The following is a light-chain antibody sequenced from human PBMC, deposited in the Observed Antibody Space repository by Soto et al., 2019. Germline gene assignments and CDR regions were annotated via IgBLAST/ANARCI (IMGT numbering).Light chain of an antibody. Sequence: EIVLTQSPVTLSLSPGERATLSCRASQSVSSYLAWYQQKPGQAPRLLIYDASNRATGIPARFSGSGSGTDFTLTIDNLEPEDFAVYYCQQRSHWPPITFGQGTRLEIK. J-gene: IGKJ5*01. CDR2: DAS. V-gene: IGKV3-11*01. CDR1: QSVSSY. CDR3: QQRSHWPPIT.